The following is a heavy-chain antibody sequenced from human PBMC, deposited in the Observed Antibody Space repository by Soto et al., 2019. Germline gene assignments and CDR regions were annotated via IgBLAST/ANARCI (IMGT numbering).Heavy chain of an antibody. CDR2: INPSGGST. Sequence: ASVKVSCKASGYTFTSYYMHWVRQAPGQGLEWMGIINPSGGSTSYAQKFQGRVTMTRDTSTSTVDMELSSLRSEDTAVYYCARDLDYGGNSRSNWFEPWGQGTLVTFSS. J-gene: IGHJ5*02. V-gene: IGHV1-46*01. CDR1: GYTFTSYY. D-gene: IGHD4-17*01. CDR3: ARDLDYGGNSRSNWFEP.